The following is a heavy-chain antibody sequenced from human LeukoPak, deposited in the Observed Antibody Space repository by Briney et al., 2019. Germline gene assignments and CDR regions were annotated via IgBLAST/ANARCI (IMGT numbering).Heavy chain of an antibody. J-gene: IGHJ3*02. D-gene: IGHD3/OR15-3a*01. CDR1: GFTFSSCA. CDR2: ISYDGSNK. Sequence: QPGGSLRLSCAASGFTFSSCAMHWVRQAPGKGLEWVAVISYDGSNKYYADSVKGRFTISRDNSKNTLYLQMNSLRAEDAAVYYCAREAGTGDAFDIWGQGTMVTVSS. CDR3: AREAGTGDAFDI. V-gene: IGHV3-30-3*01.